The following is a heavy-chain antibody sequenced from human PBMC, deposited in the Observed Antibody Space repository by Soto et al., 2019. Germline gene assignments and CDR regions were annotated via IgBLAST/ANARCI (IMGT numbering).Heavy chain of an antibody. CDR1: GFSFEDHA. V-gene: IGHV3-9*01. J-gene: IGHJ4*02. CDR3: TRDIFRTMTTVDY. D-gene: IGHD2-21*01. CDR2: ISANGAFV. Sequence: EVQLVESGGGLVEPGRSLRVSCAASGFSFEDHAMNWVRLVPGKGLEWVSGISANGAFVVYANSVKGRFTISRDNAKNSLFLQMSSLRREDTAVYYCTRDIFRTMTTVDYWGQGTLVTVSS.